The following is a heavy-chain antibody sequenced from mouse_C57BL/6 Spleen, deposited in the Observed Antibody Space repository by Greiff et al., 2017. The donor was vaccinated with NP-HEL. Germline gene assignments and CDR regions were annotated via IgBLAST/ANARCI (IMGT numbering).Heavy chain of an antibody. J-gene: IGHJ1*03. D-gene: IGHD1-1*01. Sequence: VKLQQPGTELVKPGASVKLSCKASGYTFTSYWMHWVKQRPGQGLEWIGNINPSNGGTNYNEKFKSKATLTVDKSSSTAYMQLSSLTSDDSAVYYCASITTVVANWYFDVWGTGTTVTVSS. CDR3: ASITTVVANWYFDV. CDR2: INPSNGGT. V-gene: IGHV1-53*01. CDR1: GYTFTSYW.